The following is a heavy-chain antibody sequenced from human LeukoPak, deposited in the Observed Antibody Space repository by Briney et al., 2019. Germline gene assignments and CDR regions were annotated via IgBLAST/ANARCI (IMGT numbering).Heavy chain of an antibody. Sequence: GASVKVSCKASGYTFTGYYMHWVRQAPGQGLEWMGWINPNSGGTDYAQKFQGRVTMTRDTSISTAYMELSSLRSEDTAVYYCARGNPMYYYDSSGYYGTYDYWGQGTLVTVSS. CDR3: ARGNPMYYYDSSGYYGTYDY. J-gene: IGHJ4*02. D-gene: IGHD3-22*01. V-gene: IGHV1-2*02. CDR2: INPNSGGT. CDR1: GYTFTGYY.